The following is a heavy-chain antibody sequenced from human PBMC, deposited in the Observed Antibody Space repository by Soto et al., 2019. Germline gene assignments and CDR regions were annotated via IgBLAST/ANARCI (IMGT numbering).Heavy chain of an antibody. CDR1: GGSISSGGYY. CDR3: ARGSFSSSSSWFDP. J-gene: IGHJ5*02. Sequence: SETLSLTCTVSGGSISSGGYYWSWIRQHPGKGMEWIGYIYYSGRTYYNPSLHSRVSIAVDTTENQFSLKLTSVTAADTSVYYCARGSFSSSSSWFDPWGRGTLVTVSS. V-gene: IGHV4-31*03. CDR2: IYYSGRT. D-gene: IGHD6-6*01.